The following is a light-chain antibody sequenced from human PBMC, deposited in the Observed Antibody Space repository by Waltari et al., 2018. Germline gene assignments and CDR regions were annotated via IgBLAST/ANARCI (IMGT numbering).Light chain of an antibody. CDR3: SSYTTRGTWV. V-gene: IGLV2-14*03. CDR2: DVT. CDR1: FSDVGAYDY. J-gene: IGLJ3*02. Sequence: QSPLTQPASVSGSPGQSITLSCTGAFSDVGAYDYVSWYQHLPGRAPKLLIYDVTHRPSGVSDRLSGSKYGNTASLTISGLQPEDEADYYCSSYTTRGTWVFGGGTKLTVL.